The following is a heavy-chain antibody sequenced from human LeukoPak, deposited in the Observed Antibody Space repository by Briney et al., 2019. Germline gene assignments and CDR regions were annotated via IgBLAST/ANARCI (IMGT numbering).Heavy chain of an antibody. CDR3: ARVLLRSCDAFDI. CDR1: GGSISSYY. CDR2: IYYSGST. D-gene: IGHD3-10*01. J-gene: IGHJ3*02. Sequence: SSETLSLTCTVSGGSISSYYWSWIRQPPGKGLEWIGYIYYSGSTNYNPSLKSRVTISVDTSKNQFSLKLSSVTAADTAVYYCARVLLRSCDAFDIWGQGTMVTVSS. V-gene: IGHV4-59*01.